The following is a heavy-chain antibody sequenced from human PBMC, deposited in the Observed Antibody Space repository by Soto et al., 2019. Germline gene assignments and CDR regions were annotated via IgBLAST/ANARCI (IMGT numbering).Heavy chain of an antibody. CDR1: GGSISSGGYY. D-gene: IGHD5-18*01. CDR2: IYYSGST. J-gene: IGHJ4*02. Sequence: QVQLQESGPGLVKPSQTLSLTRTVSGGSISSGGYYWSWIRQHPGKGLEWIGYIYYSGSTYYNPSLKSRVTISVYTSKNQFSLKLSSVTAADTAVYYCARSGYSYGPNPLLYWGQGTLVTVSS. CDR3: ARSGYSYGPNPLLY. V-gene: IGHV4-31*03.